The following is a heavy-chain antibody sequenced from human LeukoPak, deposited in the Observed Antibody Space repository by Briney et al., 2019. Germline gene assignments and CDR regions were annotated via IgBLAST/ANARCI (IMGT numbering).Heavy chain of an antibody. Sequence: GGSLRLSCAASGFTFSSYWMSWVRQAPGKGLEWVAVISYDGSNKYYADSVKGRFTISRDNSKNTLYLQMNSLRAEDTAVYYCAKDHSSSSYYYYYYYMDVWGKGTTVTVSS. CDR3: AKDHSSSSYYYYYYYMDV. V-gene: IGHV3-30*18. D-gene: IGHD6-6*01. CDR1: GFTFSSYW. J-gene: IGHJ6*03. CDR2: ISYDGSNK.